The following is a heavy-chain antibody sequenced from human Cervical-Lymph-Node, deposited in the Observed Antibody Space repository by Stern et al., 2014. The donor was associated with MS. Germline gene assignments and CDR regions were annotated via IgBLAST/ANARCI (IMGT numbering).Heavy chain of an antibody. CDR2: IKQDGSVT. CDR1: GLTFSQFW. D-gene: IGHD5-24*01. Sequence: EVQLEESGGGLVQPGGSLRLSCAASGLTFSQFWMSWVRQAPGKGLEWVANIKQDGSVTYYVESVEGRFTISRDNAKNSLFLQMNGLRVEDTAVYYCTRDYGYNDYWGQGTLVTVSP. J-gene: IGHJ4*02. CDR3: TRDYGYNDY. V-gene: IGHV3-7*01.